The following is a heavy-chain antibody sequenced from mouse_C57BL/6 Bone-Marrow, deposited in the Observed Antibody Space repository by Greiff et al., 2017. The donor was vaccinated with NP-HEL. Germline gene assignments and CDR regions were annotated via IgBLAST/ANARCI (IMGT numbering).Heavy chain of an antibody. Sequence: EVQLQQSGPELVKPGASVKISCKASGYTFTDYYMNWVKQSHGKSLEWIGDINPNNGGTSYNQKFKGKATLTVDKSSSTAYMELRSLTSEDSAVYDCASSYDSLAMDYWGQGTSVTFSS. CDR3: ASSYDSLAMDY. J-gene: IGHJ4*01. D-gene: IGHD2-4*01. V-gene: IGHV1-26*01. CDR1: GYTFTDYY. CDR2: INPNNGGT.